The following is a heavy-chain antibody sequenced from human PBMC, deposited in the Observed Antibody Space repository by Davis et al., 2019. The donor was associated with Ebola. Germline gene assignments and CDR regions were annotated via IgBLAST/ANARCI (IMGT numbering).Heavy chain of an antibody. D-gene: IGHD2-2*02. Sequence: ASVKVSCKASGYTFTSYYMHWVRQAPGQGLEWMGIINPSGGSTSYAQKFQGWVTMTRDTSISTAYMELSRLRSDDTAVYYCARDLYTGYYYYGMDVWGQGTTVTVSS. CDR3: ARDLYTGYYYYGMDV. J-gene: IGHJ6*02. CDR2: INPSGGST. CDR1: GYTFTSYY. V-gene: IGHV1-46*01.